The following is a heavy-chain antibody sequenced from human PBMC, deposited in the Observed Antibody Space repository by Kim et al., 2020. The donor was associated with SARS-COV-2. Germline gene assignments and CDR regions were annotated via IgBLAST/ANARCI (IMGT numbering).Heavy chain of an antibody. CDR1: GYTFTSYA. V-gene: IGHV1-3*01. Sequence: ASVKVSCKASGYTFTSYAMHWVRQAPGQRLEWMGWINAGIGNTKYSQKFQGRVTITRDTSASTAYMELSSLRSEDTAVYYCARPDTSLEWSLDNWGQGTLVTVSS. J-gene: IGHJ4*02. CDR2: INAGIGNT. CDR3: ARPDTSLEWSLDN. D-gene: IGHD3-3*01.